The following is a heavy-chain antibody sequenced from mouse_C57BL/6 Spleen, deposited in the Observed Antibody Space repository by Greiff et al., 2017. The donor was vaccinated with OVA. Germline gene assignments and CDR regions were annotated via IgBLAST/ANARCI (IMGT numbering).Heavy chain of an antibody. CDR1: GYSFTGYY. CDR3: ARLDYYAIDY. V-gene: IGHV1-42*01. CDR2: INPSTGGT. J-gene: IGHJ4*01. Sequence: EVKLVESGPELVKPGASVKISCKASGYSFTGYYMNWVKQSPEKSLEWIGEINPSTGGTTYNQKFKAKATLTVDKSSSTAYMQLKSLTSEDSAVYYCARLDYYAIDYWGQGTSVTVSS.